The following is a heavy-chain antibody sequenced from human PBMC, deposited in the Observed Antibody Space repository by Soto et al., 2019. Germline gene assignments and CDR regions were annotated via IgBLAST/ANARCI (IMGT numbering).Heavy chain of an antibody. Sequence: PGGSLRLSCAASGFTLSSYWMHWVRQAPGKGLVWVSRINTYGSNTNYADSVKGRFTISRDNAKNTLYLQMNGLTAEDTAVYYCARVGGVGGYSSVKLDDAFDIWGQGTMVTVSS. J-gene: IGHJ3*02. CDR3: ARVGGVGGYSSVKLDDAFDI. CDR1: GFTLSSYW. CDR2: INTYGSNT. D-gene: IGHD2-15*01. V-gene: IGHV3-74*01.